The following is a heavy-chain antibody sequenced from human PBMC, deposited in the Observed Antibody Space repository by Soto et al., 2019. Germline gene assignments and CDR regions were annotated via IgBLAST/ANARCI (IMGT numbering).Heavy chain of an antibody. CDR1: GFTFDDYA. V-gene: IGHV3-9*01. J-gene: IGHJ1*01. CDR2: ITWNSGNI. Sequence: EVQLVESGGGLVQPGRSLRLSCAASGFTFDDYAMYWVRQPPGKGLEWVSFITWNSGNIGYADSVKGRFTISRDNANNALYLQINSVRAEDTALYYCVRGVYGDHGGHFQNWGQGTLVIVSS. CDR3: VRGVYGDHGGHFQN. D-gene: IGHD4-17*01.